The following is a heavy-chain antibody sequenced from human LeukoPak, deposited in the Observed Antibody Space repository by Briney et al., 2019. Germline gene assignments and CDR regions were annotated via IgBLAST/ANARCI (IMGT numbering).Heavy chain of an antibody. J-gene: IGHJ4*02. CDR1: GGSFSGYY. V-gene: IGHV4-34*01. D-gene: IGHD6-13*01. CDR2: IST. Sequence: SETLSLTCAVYGGSFSGYYWSWIRQPPGKGLEWIGEISTNYNPSLKSRVTISVDTSKNQFSLKLSSVTAADTAVYYCARLRFGGGSSWYIPGAFDYWGQGTLVTVSS. CDR3: ARLRFGGGSSWYIPGAFDY.